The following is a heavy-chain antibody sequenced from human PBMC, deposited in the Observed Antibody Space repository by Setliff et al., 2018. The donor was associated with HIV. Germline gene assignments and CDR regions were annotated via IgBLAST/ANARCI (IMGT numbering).Heavy chain of an antibody. CDR1: GYTFTGYY. CDR3: ARDNWNDLFAY. V-gene: IGHV1-2*06. CDR2: INPNSGGT. D-gene: IGHD1-20*01. J-gene: IGHJ4*02. Sequence: SVTVSCKASGYTFTGYYMHWVRQAPGQGLEWMGRINPNSGGTNYAQKFQGRVAMTRDTSISTAHMELSRLRSDDTAVYYCARDNWNDLFAYWGQGTLVTVSS.